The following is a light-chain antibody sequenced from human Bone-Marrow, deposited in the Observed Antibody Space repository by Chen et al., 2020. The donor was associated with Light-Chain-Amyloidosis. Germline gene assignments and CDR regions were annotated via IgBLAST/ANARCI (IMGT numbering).Light chain of an antibody. CDR3: CSYAGSSTPWV. Sequence: QSARTPPASVSGSPGQSITISCTGTSSDVGSYNLVSWDQQQPGKAPKLMIYEVSKRPSGVSNRFSGAKSGNTASLTISGLQAEDEADYYCCSYAGSSTPWVFGGVTKLTVL. V-gene: IGLV2-23*02. CDR1: SSDVGSYNL. CDR2: EVS. J-gene: IGLJ3*02.